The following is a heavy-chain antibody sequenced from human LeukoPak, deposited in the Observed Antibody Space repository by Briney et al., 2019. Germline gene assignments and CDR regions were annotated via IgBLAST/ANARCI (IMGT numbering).Heavy chain of an antibody. D-gene: IGHD3-3*01. CDR3: ASPDFWSGHNY. V-gene: IGHV3-7*01. J-gene: IGHJ4*02. Sequence: SGGSLRLSCAASGFTFSSYWMSWVRQAPGKGLEWVANTKQDGSEKYYVDSVKGRFTISRGNAKNSLYLQMNSLRAEDTAVYYCASPDFWSGHNYWGQGTLVTVSS. CDR1: GFTFSSYW. CDR2: TKQDGSEK.